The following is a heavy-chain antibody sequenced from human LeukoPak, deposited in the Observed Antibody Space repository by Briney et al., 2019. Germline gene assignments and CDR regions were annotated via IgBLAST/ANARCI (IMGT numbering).Heavy chain of an antibody. V-gene: IGHV1-2*02. CDR2: INPNSGGT. J-gene: IGHJ4*02. D-gene: IGHD3-9*01. Sequence: GASVKVSCKASGYTFTGYYMHWVRQAPGQGLEWRGWINPNSGGTNYAQKFQGRVTMTRDTSISTAYMELSRLRSDDTAVYYCARDLRWPVTIFWSWGQGTLVTVSS. CDR3: ARDLRWPVTIFWS. CDR1: GYTFTGYY.